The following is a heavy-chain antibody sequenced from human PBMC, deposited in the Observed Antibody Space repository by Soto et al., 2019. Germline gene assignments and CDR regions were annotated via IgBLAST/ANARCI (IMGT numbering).Heavy chain of an antibody. D-gene: IGHD6-6*01. CDR2: IYHSGST. V-gene: IGHV4-4*02. J-gene: IGHJ5*02. CDR3: ARREQLSPNWFDP. CDR1: GGSISSSNW. Sequence: SETLSLTCAVSGGSISSSNWWSWVRQPPGKGLEWIGEIYHSGSTNYNPPLKSRVTISVDKSKNQFSLKLSSVTAADTAVYYCARREQLSPNWFDPWGQGTLVTVSS.